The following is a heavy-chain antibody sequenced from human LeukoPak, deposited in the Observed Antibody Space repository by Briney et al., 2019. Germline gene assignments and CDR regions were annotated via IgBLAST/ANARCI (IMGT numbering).Heavy chain of an antibody. Sequence: SETLSLTCTVSGGSVSSDDYCWNWIRQHPGKGLEWIGYIYYSGSTYYNPSLKSRVALSVDTSKNQFSLKLSSLTAADTAVYYCAKSREEIRGLDAFDIWGQGTMVTVSS. D-gene: IGHD5-24*01. CDR2: IYYSGST. V-gene: IGHV4-31*03. CDR1: GGSVSSDDYC. J-gene: IGHJ3*02. CDR3: AKSREEIRGLDAFDI.